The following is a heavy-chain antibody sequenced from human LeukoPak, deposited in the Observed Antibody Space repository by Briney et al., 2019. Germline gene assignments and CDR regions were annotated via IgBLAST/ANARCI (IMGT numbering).Heavy chain of an antibody. CDR3: ARHVVAVGFGY. J-gene: IGHJ4*02. Sequence: GGSLRLSCAASGFTFTHYAMSWVRQAPGKGLEWVSAISGSGGSTYYADSVKGRFTISRDNSKNTLDLQMNSLRAEDTAVYYCARHVVAVGFGYWGQGTLVTVSS. CDR2: ISGSGGST. CDR1: GFTFTHYA. D-gene: IGHD3-22*01. V-gene: IGHV3-23*01.